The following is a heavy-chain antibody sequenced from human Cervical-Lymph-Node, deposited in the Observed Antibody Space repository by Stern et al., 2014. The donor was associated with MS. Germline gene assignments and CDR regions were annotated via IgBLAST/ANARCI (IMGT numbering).Heavy chain of an antibody. CDR2: IYHTGSV. D-gene: IGHD2-15*01. Sequence: VQLVESGPGLVKPSGTLSLTCTVSGGSLRSYYWNWIRQAPGKGLEWLGFIYHTGSVNYNPSLSSRVAMSVDTSKNQFSLTVSSVTAADTAVYYCAREGEYCSGSRCYPFLDYWGQGTLVTVSS. CDR1: GGSLRSYY. J-gene: IGHJ4*02. CDR3: AREGEYCSGSRCYPFLDY. V-gene: IGHV4-59*01.